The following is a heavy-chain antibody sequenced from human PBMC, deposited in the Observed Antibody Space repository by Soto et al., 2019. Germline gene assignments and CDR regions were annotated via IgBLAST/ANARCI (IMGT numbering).Heavy chain of an antibody. J-gene: IGHJ6*03. Sequence: QVPLVQSGAEVEKPGASVKVSCKASGYTFTNYAVHWVRQAPGQRLEWMGWINAGNGNTRFSQNLQGRVTITRDTSARTVYMELSSLRSEDTAVYYCARGHLAVVPVASWFSYMDVWGKGTTVTVSS. V-gene: IGHV1-3*01. CDR3: ARGHLAVVPVASWFSYMDV. CDR2: INAGNGNT. CDR1: GYTFTNYA. D-gene: IGHD2-2*01.